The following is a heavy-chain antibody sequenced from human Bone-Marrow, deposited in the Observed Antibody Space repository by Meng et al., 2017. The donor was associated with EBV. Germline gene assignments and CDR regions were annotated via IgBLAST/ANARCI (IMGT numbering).Heavy chain of an antibody. CDR2: MNPNSGNT. Sequence: QRQLVECGAEVNKPVASVKVSCKASGYTFTSYDIHWVRQATGQGLEWMGWMNPNSGNTGYAQKFQDRVTMTRNTSISTAYMELSSLRSEDTAVYYCARGTYDRPVDPWGQGTLVTVSS. CDR1: GYTFTSYD. D-gene: IGHD3-16*01. V-gene: IGHV1-8*01. CDR3: ARGTYDRPVDP. J-gene: IGHJ5*02.